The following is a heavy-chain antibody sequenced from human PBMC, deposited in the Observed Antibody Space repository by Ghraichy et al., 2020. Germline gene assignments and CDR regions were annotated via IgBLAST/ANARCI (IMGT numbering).Heavy chain of an antibody. D-gene: IGHD2-2*01. CDR2: IKSKTDGGTT. Sequence: GGSLRLSCAASGFTFSNAWMSWVRQAPGKGLEWVGRIKSKTDGGTTDYAAPVKGRFTISRDDSKNTLYLQMNSLKTEDTAVYYCTTRRDCSSTNCYVYYYYGMDVWGQGTTVTVSS. CDR3: TTRRDCSSTNCYVYYYYGMDV. J-gene: IGHJ6*02. CDR1: GFTFSNAW. V-gene: IGHV3-15*01.